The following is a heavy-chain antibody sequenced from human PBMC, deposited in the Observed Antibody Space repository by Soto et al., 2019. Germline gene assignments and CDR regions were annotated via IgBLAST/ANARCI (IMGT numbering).Heavy chain of an antibody. V-gene: IGHV3-23*01. CDR1: GFTFSTFA. CDR2: ITGGSGFT. CDR3: AKSGPTTYFDF. D-gene: IGHD1-26*01. J-gene: IGHJ4*02. Sequence: EVQLLESGGGFVQPGGSLRLSCAASGFTFSTFAMNLVRQAPGKGLEGVSGITGGSGFTFYADSVKGRFTISRDDSENTLFLQMSSLRAADTAKYYCAKSGPTTYFDFWGQGTLVTVSS.